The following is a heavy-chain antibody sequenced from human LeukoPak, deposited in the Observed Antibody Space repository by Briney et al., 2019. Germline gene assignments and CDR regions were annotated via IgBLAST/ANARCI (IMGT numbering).Heavy chain of an antibody. CDR2: IYYSGST. CDR3: ARGTRYFDGDLYHFDY. V-gene: IGHV4-59*01. CDR1: GGSIGSYY. Sequence: PSETLSLTCTVSGGSIGSYYWSWIRQPPGKGLEWIGYIYYSGSTNYNPSLKSRVTISVDTSKNQFSLKLSSVTAADTAVYYCARGTRYFDGDLYHFDYWGQGTLVTVSS. J-gene: IGHJ4*02. D-gene: IGHD3-9*01.